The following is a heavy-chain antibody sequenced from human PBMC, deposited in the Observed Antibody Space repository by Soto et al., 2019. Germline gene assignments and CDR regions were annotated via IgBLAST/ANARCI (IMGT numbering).Heavy chain of an antibody. CDR3: AKDPGYYYDSSGYFDY. V-gene: IGHV3-23*01. D-gene: IGHD3-22*01. CDR2: ISGSGGST. CDR1: GFTFSSYA. J-gene: IGHJ4*02. Sequence: GGSLRLSCAASGFTFSSYARSWVRQAPGKGLEWVSAISGSGGSTYNADSVKGRFTISRDNSKNTLYLQMNSLRAEDTAVYYCAKDPGYYYDSSGYFDYWGQGTMVTVYS.